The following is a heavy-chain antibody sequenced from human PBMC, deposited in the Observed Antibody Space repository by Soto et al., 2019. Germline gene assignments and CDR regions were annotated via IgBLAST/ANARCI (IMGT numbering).Heavy chain of an antibody. D-gene: IGHD1-26*01. CDR1: GFTFSSYG. Sequence: GGSLRLSCAGSGFTFSSYGIHWVRQAPGKGLEWVALISYDGGNEKYTESVKDRFTISRDDSHNVAYLQMSSLRTEDTAMYYCAKNRYSGTYPTDFDYWGQGSLVTVSS. CDR2: ISYDGGNE. J-gene: IGHJ4*02. V-gene: IGHV3-30*18. CDR3: AKNRYSGTYPTDFDY.